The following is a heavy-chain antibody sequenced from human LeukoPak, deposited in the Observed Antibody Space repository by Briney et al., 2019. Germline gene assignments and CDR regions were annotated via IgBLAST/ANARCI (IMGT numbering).Heavy chain of an antibody. CDR3: ARVRDDYGSGVGFDY. J-gene: IGHJ4*02. V-gene: IGHV4-59*01. D-gene: IGHD3-10*01. CDR2: INYSGST. CDR1: GGSISSYY. Sequence: SETLSLTCNVSGGSISSYYWSWIRQPPGQGLEWIGYINYSGSTNNNPSLRSRVTMSVDTSKNQFSLKLSSVTAADAAVYYCARVRDDYGSGVGFDYWGQGTLVTVSS.